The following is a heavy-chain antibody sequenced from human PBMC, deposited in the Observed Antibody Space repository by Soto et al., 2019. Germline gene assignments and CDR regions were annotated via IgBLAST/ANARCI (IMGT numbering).Heavy chain of an antibody. D-gene: IGHD6-13*01. CDR1: GYTFTSYG. V-gene: IGHV1-18*04. Sequence: ASVKVSCKASGYTFTSYGIGWVRQAPGQGLEWMGWISAYNGNTNYAQKLQGRVTMTTDTSTSTAYMELRSLRSDDTAVYYCARRYSSSWYDWFDPWGQGTLVTVSS. CDR2: ISAYNGNT. J-gene: IGHJ5*02. CDR3: ARRYSSSWYDWFDP.